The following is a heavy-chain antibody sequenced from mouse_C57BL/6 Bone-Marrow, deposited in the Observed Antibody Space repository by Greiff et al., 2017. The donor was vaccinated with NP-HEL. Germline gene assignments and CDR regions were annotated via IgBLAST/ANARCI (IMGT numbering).Heavy chain of an antibody. CDR3: VRNYGGWYFDV. Sequence: EVKLVESGGGLVQPKGSLKLSCAASGFSFNTYAMNWVRQAPGKGLEWVARIRSKSNNYATYYADSVKDRFTISRDDSESMLYLQMNNLKTEDTAMYYCVRNYGGWYFDVWGTGTTVTVSS. J-gene: IGHJ1*03. CDR1: GFSFNTYA. D-gene: IGHD1-1*01. V-gene: IGHV10-1*01. CDR2: IRSKSNNYAT.